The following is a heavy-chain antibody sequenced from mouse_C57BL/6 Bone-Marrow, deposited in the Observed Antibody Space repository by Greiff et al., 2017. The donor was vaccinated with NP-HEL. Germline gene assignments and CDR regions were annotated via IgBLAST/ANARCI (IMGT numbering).Heavy chain of an antibody. CDR3: ARTYYSNFWYFDV. CDR2: ISSGSSTI. D-gene: IGHD2-5*01. CDR1: GFTFSDYG. V-gene: IGHV5-17*01. J-gene: IGHJ1*03. Sequence: EVMLVESGGGLVKPGGSLKLSCAASGFTFSDYGMHWVRQAPETGLEWVAYISSGSSTIYYADTVKGRFTISRDNAKNTLFLQMTSLRSEDTAMYYCARTYYSNFWYFDVWGTGTTVTVSS.